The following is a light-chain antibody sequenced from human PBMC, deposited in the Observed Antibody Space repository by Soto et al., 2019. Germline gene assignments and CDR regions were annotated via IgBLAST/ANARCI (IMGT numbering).Light chain of an antibody. Sequence: EVVMTQSPATLSVSPGERATLSCRASQSVSSNLAWYQQKPGQAPRLLIYGASTRATGIPARFSGSGSGTEFTLLISSLQSEDFAVYYCQQYNNWPPWTFGQGTKVAIK. CDR1: QSVSSN. V-gene: IGKV3-15*01. CDR3: QQYNNWPPWT. J-gene: IGKJ1*01. CDR2: GAS.